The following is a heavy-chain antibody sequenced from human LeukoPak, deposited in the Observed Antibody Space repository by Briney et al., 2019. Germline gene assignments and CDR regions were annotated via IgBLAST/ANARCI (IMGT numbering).Heavy chain of an antibody. CDR2: IYYSGST. CDR3: ARHGDSWGYYYYYYMDV. V-gene: IGHV4-39*01. Sequence: SETLSLTCTVSGGSISSSSYYWGWIRQPPGKGLEWIGSIYYSGSTYYNPSLKSRVTISVDTSKNQFSLKLSSVTAADTAVYYCARHGDSWGYYYYYYMDVWGKGTTVTISS. CDR1: GGSISSSSYY. J-gene: IGHJ6*03. D-gene: IGHD2-21*02.